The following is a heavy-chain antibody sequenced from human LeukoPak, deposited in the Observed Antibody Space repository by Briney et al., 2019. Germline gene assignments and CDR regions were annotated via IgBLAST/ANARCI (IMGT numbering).Heavy chain of an antibody. CDR3: AREFGGFDC. CDR2: LKQDGSEK. J-gene: IGHJ4*02. Sequence: GGPLRLFCAASGFTFSSYWMSWVRQAPGKGLEWVTNLKQDGSEKFYVDSVKGRFTISRDNAKNSLYLQMNSLRAEDTAVYYCAREFGGFDCWGQGTLVTVSS. V-gene: IGHV3-7*01. D-gene: IGHD3-10*01. CDR1: GFTFSSYW.